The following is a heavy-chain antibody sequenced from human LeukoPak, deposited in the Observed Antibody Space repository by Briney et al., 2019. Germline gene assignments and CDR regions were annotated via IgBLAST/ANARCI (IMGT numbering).Heavy chain of an antibody. J-gene: IGHJ5*02. CDR3: AQEKLGYCSSTSCSNWFDP. V-gene: IGHV4-4*02. D-gene: IGHD2-2*01. CDR2: IYHSGST. CDR1: GGSISSSNW. Sequence: SETLSLTCAVSGGSISSSNWWSWVRQPPGKGLEWIGEIYHSGSTNYNPPLKSRVTISVDKSKNQFSLKLSSVTAADTAVYYCAQEKLGYCSSTSCSNWFDPWGQGTLVTVSS.